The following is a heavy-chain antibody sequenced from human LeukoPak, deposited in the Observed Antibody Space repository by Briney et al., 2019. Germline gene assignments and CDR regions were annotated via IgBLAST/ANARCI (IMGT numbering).Heavy chain of an antibody. Sequence: GSLSPSFAASGFAVSSNYMSWVRQAPGKGLEWVSVNYSGGSTYYADSVKGRFTISRDNSKNTLYLQMNSLRVEDTAVYYCARDNETARWAFDIWGQGTMVTVSS. D-gene: IGHD5-18*01. J-gene: IGHJ3*02. CDR3: ARDNETARWAFDI. V-gene: IGHV3-53*01. CDR2: NYSGGST. CDR1: GFAVSSNY.